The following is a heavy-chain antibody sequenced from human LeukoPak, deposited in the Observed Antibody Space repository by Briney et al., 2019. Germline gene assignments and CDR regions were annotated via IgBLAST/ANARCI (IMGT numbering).Heavy chain of an antibody. Sequence: GGSLRLSCAASGFTFSSYAMSWVRQAPGRGLEWVSVISGSGGSTYYADSVKGRFTISRDNSKNTLYLQMNSLRAEDTAVYFCAKCSTSCLNWFDPWGQGTLVIVSS. V-gene: IGHV3-23*01. CDR2: ISGSGGST. D-gene: IGHD2-2*01. CDR1: GFTFSSYA. CDR3: AKCSTSCLNWFDP. J-gene: IGHJ5*02.